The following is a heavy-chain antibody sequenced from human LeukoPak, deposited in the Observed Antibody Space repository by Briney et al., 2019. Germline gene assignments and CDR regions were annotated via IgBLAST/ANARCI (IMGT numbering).Heavy chain of an antibody. J-gene: IGHJ3*02. Sequence: SETLSLTCTVSGGSITSYYWTWIRQPPGKGLEWIGFIYGDGSTKYNPSLKSRVTMSVDTSKNQFSLKLSSVTAADTAVYYCAREVRGVMPNAFDIWGQGTMVTVSS. CDR3: AREVRGVMPNAFDI. D-gene: IGHD3-10*01. V-gene: IGHV4-59*01. CDR2: IYGDGST. CDR1: GGSITSYY.